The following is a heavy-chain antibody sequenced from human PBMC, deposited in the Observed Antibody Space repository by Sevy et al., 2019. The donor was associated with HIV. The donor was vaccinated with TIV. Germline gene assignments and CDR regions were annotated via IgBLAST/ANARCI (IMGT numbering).Heavy chain of an antibody. CDR1: GFTFSTFS. D-gene: IGHD3-3*01. J-gene: IGHJ6*02. Sequence: GGSLRLSCAASGFTFSTFSMNWVRQAPGKGLEWVSFISFSSNYIYYADSVKGRFTISRDNSKNTLYLQMNRLRAEDTAIYYCARRPDLGEIIPTGVMDVWGRGTTVTVSS. CDR2: ISFSSNYI. V-gene: IGHV3-21*04. CDR3: ARRPDLGEIIPTGVMDV.